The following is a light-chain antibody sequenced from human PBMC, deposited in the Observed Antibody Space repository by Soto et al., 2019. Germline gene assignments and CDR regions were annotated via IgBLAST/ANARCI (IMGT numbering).Light chain of an antibody. CDR2: SNN. J-gene: IGLJ3*02. CDR1: SXNIGSNT. CDR3: AAWDDSLNGWV. V-gene: IGLV1-44*01. Sequence: QSXLTQPPXASGXXXXXVXXXXXGSSXNIGSNTVNWYQQLPGTAPKLLIYSNNQRPSGVPDRFSGSKSGTSASLAISGLQSEDEADYYCAAWDDSLNGWVFGGGTKLTVL.